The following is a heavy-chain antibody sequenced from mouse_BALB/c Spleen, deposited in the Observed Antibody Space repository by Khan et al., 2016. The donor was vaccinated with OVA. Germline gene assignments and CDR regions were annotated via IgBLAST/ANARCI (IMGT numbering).Heavy chain of an antibody. V-gene: IGHV1S137*01. J-gene: IGHJ3*01. CDR2: ISTYYGDA. Sequence: QVQLKESGAELVRPGVSVKISCKGSGYTFTDFTLHWVKQSHAMSLEWIGVISTYYGDATYNQRFKDKATMTVDKSSSTAYMELARLTSEDSAIKYWAEGGGGNRFAYWGQGTLVTVSA. CDR1: GYTFTDFT. CDR3: AEGGGGNRFAY.